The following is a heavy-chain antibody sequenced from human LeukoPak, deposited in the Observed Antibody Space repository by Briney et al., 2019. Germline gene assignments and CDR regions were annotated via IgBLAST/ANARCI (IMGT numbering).Heavy chain of an antibody. V-gene: IGHV3-13*01. J-gene: IGHJ3*02. CDR3: ARSLLAGTRGAFDI. CDR2: IGTAGDT. CDR1: GFTFSSYD. Sequence: GGSLRLSCAASGFTFSSYDMHWVRQATGKGLDWVSAIGTAGDTYYPGSVKGRFTISRENAKNSLYLQMNSLRAGDTAVYYCARSLLAGTRGAFDIWGQGTMVTVSS. D-gene: IGHD6-19*01.